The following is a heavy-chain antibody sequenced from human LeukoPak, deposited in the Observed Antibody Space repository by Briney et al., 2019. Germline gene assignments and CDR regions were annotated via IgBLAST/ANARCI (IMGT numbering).Heavy chain of an antibody. CDR2: ISSSSSYI. CDR3: ASGVSIWLGNAFDF. J-gene: IGHJ3*01. CDR1: GFTFSSYS. Sequence: GGSLRLSCAASGFTFSSYSMNWVRQAPGKGLEWVSSISSSSSYIYYADSVKGRFTISRDNAKNSLYLQMNSLRAEDTAVYYCASGVSIWLGNAFDFWGQGTMVTVSS. D-gene: IGHD3-10*01. V-gene: IGHV3-21*01.